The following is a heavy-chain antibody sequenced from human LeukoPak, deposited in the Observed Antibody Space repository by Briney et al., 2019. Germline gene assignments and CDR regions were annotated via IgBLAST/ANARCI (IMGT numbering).Heavy chain of an antibody. Sequence: ASVKVSCKASGYTFTGYYMHWVRQAPGQGLEWMGWINLNSGGTNYAQKFQGRVTMTRDTSISTAYMELSRLRSDDTAVYYCAKLWFRERGDYWGQGTLVTVSS. J-gene: IGHJ4*02. CDR2: INLNSGGT. V-gene: IGHV1-2*02. D-gene: IGHD3-10*01. CDR3: AKLWFRERGDY. CDR1: GYTFTGYY.